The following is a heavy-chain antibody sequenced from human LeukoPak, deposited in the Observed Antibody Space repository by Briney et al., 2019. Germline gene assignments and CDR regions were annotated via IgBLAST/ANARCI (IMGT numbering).Heavy chain of an antibody. D-gene: IGHD3-10*01. CDR1: GFTFSSYW. Sequence: GGSLRLSCAASGFTFSSYWMSWVRQAPGKGLEWVANINQDGSEKYYVDSVKGRFTISRDNAKNSLYLQINSLRAEDTVMYYCASSMWFGMRKIDYWGQGTLVTVSS. CDR3: ASSMWFGMRKIDY. V-gene: IGHV3-7*03. J-gene: IGHJ4*02. CDR2: INQDGSEK.